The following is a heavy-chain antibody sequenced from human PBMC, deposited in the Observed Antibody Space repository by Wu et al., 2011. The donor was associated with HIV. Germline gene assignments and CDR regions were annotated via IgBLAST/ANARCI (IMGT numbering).Heavy chain of an antibody. J-gene: IGHJ4*02. CDR1: GGTFSSYV. V-gene: IGHV1-69*14. CDR2: IIPTFHTA. D-gene: IGHD2-15*01. Sequence: VQLVQSGAEVKKPGSSVKVSCKASGGTFSSYVINWVRQAPGQGLEWMGRIIPTFHTANYAQTFQGRVTITADKSTSTAYMELSSLRSEDTAVYYCAGRRYIVDKRDYSPPDYWGRGTLVTVSS. CDR3: AGRRYIVDKRDYSPPDY.